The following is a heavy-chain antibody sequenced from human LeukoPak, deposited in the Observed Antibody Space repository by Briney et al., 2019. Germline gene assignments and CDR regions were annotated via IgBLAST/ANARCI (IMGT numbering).Heavy chain of an antibody. D-gene: IGHD6-19*01. J-gene: IGHJ4*02. CDR2: MNPNSGNT. Sequence: ASVTVSCKASGYTFTSYDINWVRQATGQGLEWMGWMNPNSGNTGYAQKFQGRVTMTRNTSISTAYMELSSLRSEDTAVYYCARRPPYSSGWYFGYWGQGTLVTVSS. CDR3: ARRPPYSSGWYFGY. CDR1: GYTFTSYD. V-gene: IGHV1-8*01.